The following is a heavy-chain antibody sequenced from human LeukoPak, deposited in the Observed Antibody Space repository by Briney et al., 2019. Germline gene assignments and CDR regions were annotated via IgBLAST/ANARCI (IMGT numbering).Heavy chain of an antibody. CDR1: GFTVSSNY. CDR2: IYSGGST. V-gene: IGHV3-53*01. D-gene: IGHD3-10*01. CDR3: AREATTMVRGVPLGYYYYYYGMDV. J-gene: IGHJ6*04. Sequence: GGSLRLSCAASGFTVSSNYMSWVRQAPGKGLEWVSVIYSGGSTYYAGSVKGRFTISRDNSKNTLYLQMNSLRAEDTAVYYCAREATTMVRGVPLGYYYYYYGMDVWGKGTTVTVSS.